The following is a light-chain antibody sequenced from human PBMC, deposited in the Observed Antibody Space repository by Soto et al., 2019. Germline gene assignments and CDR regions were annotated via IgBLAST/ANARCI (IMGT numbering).Light chain of an antibody. CDR1: SSDVGTYKY. Sequence: QSALTQPASVSASPGQSITISCTRTSSDVGTYKYVSWYQLHPGKAPKLMIYDVSNRPSGVSDRFSGSKSGNTASLIISGFQTEDEADYYCSSYTSSSTVVFGGGTKLTVL. J-gene: IGLJ2*01. CDR2: DVS. CDR3: SSYTSSSTVV. V-gene: IGLV2-14*03.